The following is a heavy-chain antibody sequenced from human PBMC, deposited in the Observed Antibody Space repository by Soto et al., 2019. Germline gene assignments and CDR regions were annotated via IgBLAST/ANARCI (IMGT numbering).Heavy chain of an antibody. J-gene: IGHJ4*02. D-gene: IGHD2-15*01. CDR2: ISYDGSKT. CDR3: ARDWATGGTYLGIDD. V-gene: IGHV3-30-3*01. Sequence: QVQLVESGGGMVQPGRSLRLSCAASGFTFSSHGIHWVRQAPGKGLEWVTVISYDGSKTYYADSVKGRFTISRDNSQNTLYLPMISLRPEDTAVSFCARDWATGGTYLGIDDWRQGTLVNVS. CDR1: GFTFSSHG.